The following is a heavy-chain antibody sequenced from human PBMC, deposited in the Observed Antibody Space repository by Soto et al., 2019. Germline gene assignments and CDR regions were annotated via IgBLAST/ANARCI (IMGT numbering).Heavy chain of an antibody. CDR2: IYYSGST. CDR3: ARHLGTVVRLFDP. CDR1: GGSISSSSYY. Sequence: PSETLSLTCTVSGGSISSSSYYWGWIRQPPGKGLEWIGSIYYSGSTYYNPSLKSRVTISVDTSKNQFSLKLSSVTAADTAVYYCARHLGTVVRLFDPWGQGTLVTVSS. J-gene: IGHJ5*02. V-gene: IGHV4-39*01. D-gene: IGHD2-15*01.